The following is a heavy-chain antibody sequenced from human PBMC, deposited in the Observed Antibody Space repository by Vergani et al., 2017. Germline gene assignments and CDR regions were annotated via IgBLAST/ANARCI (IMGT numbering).Heavy chain of an antibody. D-gene: IGHD1-26*01. CDR1: GFTFSSYA. CDR2: ISGSGGST. V-gene: IGHV3-23*01. Sequence: EVQLLESGGGLVQPGGSLRLSCAASGFTFSSYAMSWVRQAPGKGLEWVSAISGSGGSTYYADSVKGRFTISRDNSKNSLYLQMNSLRAEDTAVYYCARDGGEWELLPYYYYGMDVWGQGP. J-gene: IGHJ6*02. CDR3: ARDGGEWELLPYYYYGMDV.